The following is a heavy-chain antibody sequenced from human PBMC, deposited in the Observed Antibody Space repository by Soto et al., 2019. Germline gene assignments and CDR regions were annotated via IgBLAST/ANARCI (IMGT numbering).Heavy chain of an antibody. D-gene: IGHD3-10*01. V-gene: IGHV2-5*02. CDR1: GFSLSTSGVG. CDR2: IYWDDDK. CDR3: AHHRTILWFGDPPSGWLDP. Sequence: QITLKESGPTLVKPTQTLTLTCTFSGFSLSTSGVGVGWIRQPPGKALEWLALIYWDDDKRYSPSLKGRLTIAKDTSKHQVVLTMTDMDPGDTATYYCAHHRTILWFGDPPSGWLDPWGQGTLVTVSS. J-gene: IGHJ5*02.